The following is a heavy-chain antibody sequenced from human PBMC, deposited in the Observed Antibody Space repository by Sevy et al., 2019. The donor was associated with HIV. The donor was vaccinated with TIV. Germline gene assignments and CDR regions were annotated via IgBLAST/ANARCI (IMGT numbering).Heavy chain of an antibody. CDR2: ISAYSGDT. V-gene: IGHV1-18*01. D-gene: IGHD2-2*01. J-gene: IGHJ4*02. Sequence: ASVKVSCKTFGYTFKTYGISCVRQAPGQGLEWMGWISAYSGDTNFAQKFQGRVTMTTDTSTSTAYMELSSLRSDDTAVYFCARDKPQGVVIIPGSMWGGVDYWGQGTVVTVS. CDR3: ARDKPQGVVIIPGSMWGGVDY. CDR1: GYTFKTYG.